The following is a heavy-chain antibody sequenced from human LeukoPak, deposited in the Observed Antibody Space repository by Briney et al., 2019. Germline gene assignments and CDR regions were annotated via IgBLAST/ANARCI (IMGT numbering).Heavy chain of an antibody. Sequence: SGGSLRLSCAASGFTFSSYWMTWVRQAPGRGPEWVANVNRDGSETYYLDSVKGRFTISRDNAKSSLNLQMNSLRAEDTALYYCVRNNAMDVWGQGTAVIVSS. J-gene: IGHJ6*02. CDR1: GFTFSSYW. CDR2: VNRDGSET. CDR3: VRNNAMDV. V-gene: IGHV3-7*03. D-gene: IGHD2-8*01.